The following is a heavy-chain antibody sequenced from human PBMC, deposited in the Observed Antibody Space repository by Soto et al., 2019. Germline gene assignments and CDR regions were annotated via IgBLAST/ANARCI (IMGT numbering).Heavy chain of an antibody. CDR3: ARVHTIIVVVPAAIDGFEI. V-gene: IGHV1-8*01. CDR1: GYTFTSYY. Sequence: ASVKVSCKASGYTFTSYYINWVRQATGQGLEWMGWMNPNSGNTGYAQKFQGRVTMTRNTSISTAYMELSSLRSEDTAVYYCARVHTIIVVVPAAIDGFEIWGQGTMVSVSS. D-gene: IGHD2-2*01. CDR2: MNPNSGNT. J-gene: IGHJ3*02.